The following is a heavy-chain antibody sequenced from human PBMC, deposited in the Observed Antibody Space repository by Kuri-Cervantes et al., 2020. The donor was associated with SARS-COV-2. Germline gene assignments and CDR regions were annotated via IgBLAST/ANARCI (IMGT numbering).Heavy chain of an antibody. D-gene: IGHD3-10*01. CDR2: INPNSGGT. CDR3: ARARVWGVITTYYYYGMDV. V-gene: IGHV1-2*04. Sequence: ASVKVSCKASGYTFTGYYMHWVRQAPGQGLEWMGWINPNSGGTNYAQKFQGWVTMTRDTSISTVYMELSRLRSDDTAVYYCARARVWGVITTYYYYGMDVWGQGTTVTVSS. CDR1: GYTFTGYY. J-gene: IGHJ6*02.